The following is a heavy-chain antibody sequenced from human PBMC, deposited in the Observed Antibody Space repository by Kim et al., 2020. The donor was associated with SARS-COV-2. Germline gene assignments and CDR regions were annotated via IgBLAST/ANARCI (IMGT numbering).Heavy chain of an antibody. Sequence: SETLSLTCTVSGGSISSGGYYWSWIRQHPGKGLEWIGYIYYSGSTYYNPSLKSRVTISVDTSKNQFSLKLSSVTAADTAVYYCARENYGSGSYYIGGGFDYWGQGTLVTVSS. CDR2: IYYSGST. CDR1: GGSISSGGYY. CDR3: ARENYGSGSYYIGGGFDY. D-gene: IGHD3-10*01. V-gene: IGHV4-31*03. J-gene: IGHJ4*02.